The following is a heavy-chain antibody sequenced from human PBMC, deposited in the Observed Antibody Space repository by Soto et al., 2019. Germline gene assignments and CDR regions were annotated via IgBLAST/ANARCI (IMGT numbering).Heavy chain of an antibody. CDR3: ARDSGYYYDSSGYYYFDY. D-gene: IGHD3-22*01. CDR2: ISYDGSNK. CDR1: GFTFSSYA. J-gene: IGHJ4*02. Sequence: PGGSLRLSCAASGFTFSSYAMHWVRQAPGKGLEWVAVISYDGSNKYYADSVKGRFTISRDNSKNTLYLQMNSLRAEDTAVYYCARDSGYYYDSSGYYYFDYWGQGTLVTVS. V-gene: IGHV3-30-3*01.